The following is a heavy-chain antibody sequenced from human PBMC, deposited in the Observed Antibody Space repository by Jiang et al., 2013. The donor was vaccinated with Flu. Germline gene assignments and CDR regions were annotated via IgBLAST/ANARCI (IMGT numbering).Heavy chain of an antibody. Sequence: KPTQTLTLTCAFSGFSLSTSGMCVSWIRQPPGKALEWLARIDWDDDKYYSTSLKTRLTISKDTSKNQVVLTMTNMDPVDTATYYCARGIQLWLDFDYWGQGTLVTVSS. CDR3: ARGIQLWLDFDY. D-gene: IGHD5-18*01. CDR1: GFSLSTSGMC. J-gene: IGHJ4*02. CDR2: IDWDDDK. V-gene: IGHV2-70*11.